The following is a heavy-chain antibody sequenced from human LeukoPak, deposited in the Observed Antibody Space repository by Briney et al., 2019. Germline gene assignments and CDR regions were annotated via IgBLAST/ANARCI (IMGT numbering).Heavy chain of an antibody. CDR3: ARHEGMVAASFDY. V-gene: IGHV4-59*05. J-gene: IGHJ4*02. Sequence: PSETLSLTCTVSGVSISSYYWSWIRQPPGKGLEWIGSIYYSGSTYYHPSLKSRVTISVDTSNNLFSLKLTSVTAADTAVYYCARHEGMVAASFDYWGQGTLVTVSS. CDR2: IYYSGST. D-gene: IGHD2-15*01. CDR1: GVSISSYY.